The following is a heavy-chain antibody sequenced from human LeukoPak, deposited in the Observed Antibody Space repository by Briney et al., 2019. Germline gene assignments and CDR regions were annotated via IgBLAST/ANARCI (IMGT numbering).Heavy chain of an antibody. V-gene: IGHV4-34*01. CDR2: INHSGST. J-gene: IGHJ4*02. CDR1: GGSFSGYY. CDR3: ARGQRRLQFSY. Sequence: SETLSLTCAVYGGSFSGYYWSWIRQPPGKGLEWIGEINHSGSTNYNPSLKSRVTISVDTSKNQFSLKLSSVTAADTAVYYCARGQRRLQFSYWGQGTLVTVSS. D-gene: IGHD5-24*01.